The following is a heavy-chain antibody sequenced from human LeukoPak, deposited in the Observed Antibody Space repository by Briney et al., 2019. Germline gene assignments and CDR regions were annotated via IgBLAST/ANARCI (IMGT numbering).Heavy chain of an antibody. V-gene: IGHV3-7*03. D-gene: IGHD6-13*01. CDR2: IKQDGSEK. CDR1: GFTFSSYW. Sequence: GGSLRLSCAASGFTFSSYWMSWVRQAPGKGLEWVANIKQDGSEKYYVDSVKGRFTISRDNAKNSLYLQMNSLRAEDTAVYYCAKFRSDGSSWVWGYYYYSMDVWGQGTTVTAS. CDR3: AKFRSDGSSWVWGYYYYSMDV. J-gene: IGHJ6*02.